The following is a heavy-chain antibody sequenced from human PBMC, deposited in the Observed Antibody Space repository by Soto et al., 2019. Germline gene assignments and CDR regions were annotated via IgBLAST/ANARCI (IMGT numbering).Heavy chain of an antibody. Sequence: SETLSLTCTVSSDSISRYYWSWIRQPPGKGLEWIGYIYYTGSTNSNPSLRSRLTMSVDASQNQFSLKLNSVTAADTAVYYCARGGDGYTPSSFAYRGLGTRITVSS. V-gene: IGHV4-59*01. D-gene: IGHD5-18*01. CDR3: ARGGDGYTPSSFAY. J-gene: IGHJ4*02. CDR2: IYYTGST. CDR1: SDSISRYY.